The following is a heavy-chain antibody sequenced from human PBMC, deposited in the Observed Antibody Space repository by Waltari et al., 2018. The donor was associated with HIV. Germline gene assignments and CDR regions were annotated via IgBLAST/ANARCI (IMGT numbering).Heavy chain of an antibody. CDR3: AKDKSGSLHYYYYYGMDV. CDR2: TSFDGSNN. CDR1: GFMLRGFF. J-gene: IGHJ6*04. D-gene: IGHD1-26*01. V-gene: IGHV3-30*01. Sequence: QVQLVESGGGVVKPGGSLRLSCTASGFMLRGFFLSWVRQAPGKGLEWGAATSFDGSNNYYAQSVKGRFTISRDNVKNMLHLQMNSLKIEDTAVYYCAKDKSGSLHYYYYYGMDVWGKGTTVAASS.